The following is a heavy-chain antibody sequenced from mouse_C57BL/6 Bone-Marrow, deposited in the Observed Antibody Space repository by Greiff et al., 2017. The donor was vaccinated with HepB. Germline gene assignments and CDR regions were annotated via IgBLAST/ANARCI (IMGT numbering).Heavy chain of an antibody. J-gene: IGHJ4*01. CDR1: GFNIKDDY. V-gene: IGHV14-4*01. D-gene: IGHD2-1*01. CDR2: IDPENGDT. CDR3: TKYYGNTYYYAMDY. Sequence: EVQGVESGAELVRPGASVKLSCTASGFNIKDDYMHWVKQRPEQGLEWIGWIDPENGDTEYASKFQGKATITADTSSNTAYLQLSSLTSEDTAVYYCTKYYGNTYYYAMDYWGQGTSVTVSS.